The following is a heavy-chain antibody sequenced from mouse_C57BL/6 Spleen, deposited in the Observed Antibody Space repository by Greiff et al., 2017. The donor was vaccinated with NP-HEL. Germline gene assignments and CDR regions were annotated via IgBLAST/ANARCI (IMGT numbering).Heavy chain of an antibody. D-gene: IGHD2-3*01. CDR1: GYTFTDYY. CDR3: ARLGDGYGWDWYFDV. V-gene: IGHV1-26*01. Sequence: EVQLQQSGPELVKPGASVKISCKASGYTFTDYYMNWVKQSHGKSLEWIGDINPNNGGTSYNQKFKGKATLTVDKSSSTAYMELRSLTSEDSAVYYCARLGDGYGWDWYFDVWGTGTTVTVSS. J-gene: IGHJ1*03. CDR2: INPNNGGT.